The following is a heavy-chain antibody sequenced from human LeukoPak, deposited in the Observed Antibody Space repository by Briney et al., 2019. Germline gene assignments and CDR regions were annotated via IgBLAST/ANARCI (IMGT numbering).Heavy chain of an antibody. J-gene: IGHJ4*02. V-gene: IGHV4-39*01. CDR1: GGSISSSSYY. CDR2: IYYSGST. CDR3: ARHSAYYDILTGYYKGGTTSYYFDY. Sequence: SETLSLTCTVSGGSISSSSYYWGWIRQPPGKGLEWIGSIYYSGSTYYNPSLKSRVTISVDTSKNQFSLKLSSVTAADTAVYYCARHSAYYDILTGYYKGGTTSYYFDYWGQGTLVTVSS. D-gene: IGHD3-9*01.